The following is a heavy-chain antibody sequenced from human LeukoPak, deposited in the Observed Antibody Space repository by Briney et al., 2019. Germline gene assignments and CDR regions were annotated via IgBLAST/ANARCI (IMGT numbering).Heavy chain of an antibody. CDR1: GGSISSGGYY. CDR3: ARLRSIAAAGLDY. D-gene: IGHD6-13*01. V-gene: IGHV4-30-2*01. J-gene: IGHJ4*02. Sequence: PSQTLSLTCTVSGGSISSGGYYWSWIRQPPGKGLEWIGYIYHSGSTYYNPSLKSRVTISVDTSKNQFSLKLSSVTAADTAVYYCARLRSIAAAGLDYWGQGTLATVSS. CDR2: IYHSGST.